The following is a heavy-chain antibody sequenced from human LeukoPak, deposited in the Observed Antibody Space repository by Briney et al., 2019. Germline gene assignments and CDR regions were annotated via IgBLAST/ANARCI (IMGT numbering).Heavy chain of an antibody. CDR2: IRYDGGNK. V-gene: IGHV3-30*02. J-gene: IGHJ5*02. CDR1: GFTFSSYG. CDR3: AYLRGSDP. Sequence: GGSLRLSCAASGFTFSSYGMHWVRQAPGKGLEWVAFIRYDGGNKYYADSVKGRFTISRDNSKNTLYLQMNSLRAEDTAVYYCAYLRGSDPWGQGTLVTVSS.